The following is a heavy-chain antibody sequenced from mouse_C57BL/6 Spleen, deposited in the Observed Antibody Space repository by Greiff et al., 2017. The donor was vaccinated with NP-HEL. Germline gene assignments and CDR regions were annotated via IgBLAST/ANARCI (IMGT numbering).Heavy chain of an antibody. Sequence: QVQLQQSGPELVKPGASVQLSCKASGYAFSSSWMNWVKQRPGKGLEWIGRIYPGDGDTYYNGKFKGQATLPEDKSSSTAYMQLSILTSEDSAVYFCARWDDYDWYFDVWGTGTTVTVAT. D-gene: IGHD2-4*01. CDR3: ARWDDYDWYFDV. CDR1: GYAFSSSW. CDR2: IYPGDGDT. V-gene: IGHV1-82*01. J-gene: IGHJ1*03.